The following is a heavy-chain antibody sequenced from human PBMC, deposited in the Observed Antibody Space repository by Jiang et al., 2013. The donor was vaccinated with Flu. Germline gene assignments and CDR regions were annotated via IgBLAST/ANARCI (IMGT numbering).Heavy chain of an antibody. CDR2: INHSGST. CDR1: GGSFSGYY. V-gene: IGHV4-34*01. D-gene: IGHD6-13*01. Sequence: LLKPSETLSLTCAVYGGSFSGYYWSWIRQPPGKGLEWIGEINHSGSTNYNPSLKSRVTISVDTSKNQFSLKLSSVTAADTAVYYCARTIAAAGNETKTASDPFDYWGQGTLVTVSS. CDR3: ARTIAAAGNETKTASDPFDY. J-gene: IGHJ4*02.